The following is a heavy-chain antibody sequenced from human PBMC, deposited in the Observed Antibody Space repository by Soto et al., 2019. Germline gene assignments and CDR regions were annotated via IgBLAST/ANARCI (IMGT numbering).Heavy chain of an antibody. D-gene: IGHD4-17*01. J-gene: IGHJ3*02. CDR1: GFTFSSYS. V-gene: IGHV3-48*01. CDR2: ISSSSSTI. Sequence: HPGGSLRLSCAASGFTFSSYSMNWVRQAPGKGLEWVSYISSSSSTIYYADSVKGRFTISRDNAKNSLYLQMNSLRAEDTAVYYCARGGLTVTRSGDDAFDIWGQGTMVTVSS. CDR3: ARGGLTVTRSGDDAFDI.